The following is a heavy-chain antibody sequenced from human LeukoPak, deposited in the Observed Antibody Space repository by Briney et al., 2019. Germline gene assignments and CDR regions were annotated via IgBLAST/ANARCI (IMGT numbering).Heavy chain of an antibody. Sequence: GGSLRLSCAASGFTFSNYAMHWVRQAPGKGLEWVAVIWYDGSNKYYADSVKGRFTISRDNSKNTLYLQMNSLRAEDTAVYYCARDKYGGPGGFFDYWGQGTLVTVSS. J-gene: IGHJ4*02. CDR1: GFTFSNYA. CDR3: ARDKYGGPGGFFDY. D-gene: IGHD4-23*01. V-gene: IGHV3-33*01. CDR2: IWYDGSNK.